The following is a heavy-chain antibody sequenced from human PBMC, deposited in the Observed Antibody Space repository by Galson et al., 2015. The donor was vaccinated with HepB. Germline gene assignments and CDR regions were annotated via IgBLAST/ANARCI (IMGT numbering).Heavy chain of an antibody. D-gene: IGHD2-15*01. J-gene: IGHJ4*02. V-gene: IGHV3-49*03. CDR1: GFTFSDYA. CDR3: SSSPEDLLVVVTAYHDF. CDR2: IRSKTYGGTT. Sequence: SLRLSCAVSGFTFSDYAVSWFRQAPGKGLEWVTLIRSKTYGGTTEYAASVKGRFTSARDDSKGVAYLQMNSLITEDTAVYYCSSSPEDLLVVVTAYHDFWGQGTLVTVSS.